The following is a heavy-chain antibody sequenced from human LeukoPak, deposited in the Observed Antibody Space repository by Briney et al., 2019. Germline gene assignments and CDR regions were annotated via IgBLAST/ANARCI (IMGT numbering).Heavy chain of an antibody. V-gene: IGHV1-8*01. CDR3: ARTRGIGWYSDL. CDR2: MNPNSGNT. D-gene: IGHD1-26*01. J-gene: IGHJ2*01. Sequence: ASVKVSCKASGYTFTSYDINWVRQATGQGLEWMGWMNPNSGNTGYAQKFQGRVTMTRNTSISTAYMELSSLRSEDTAVYYCARTRGIGWYSDLWGRGTLVTVSS. CDR1: GYTFTSYD.